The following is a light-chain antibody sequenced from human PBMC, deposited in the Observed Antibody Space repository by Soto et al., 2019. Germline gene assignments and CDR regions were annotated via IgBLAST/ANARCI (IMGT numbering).Light chain of an antibody. J-gene: IGKJ2*01. V-gene: IGKV3-15*01. CDR3: HQYDTWPPLYT. Sequence: EIVMTQSPGTLSVSPGERVTLSCRASQSIGNKLAWYQQRVGQAPRLLIYAASTRSTGVSPRFSGSGSGTVLTATISSLKTEDRAVYYCHQYDTWPPLYTFCRGTILESK. CDR2: AAS. CDR1: QSIGNK.